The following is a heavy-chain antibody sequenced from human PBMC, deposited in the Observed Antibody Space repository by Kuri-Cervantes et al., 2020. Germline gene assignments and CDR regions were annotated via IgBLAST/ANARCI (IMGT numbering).Heavy chain of an antibody. CDR3: ARAGTMVRTRMDV. Sequence: GGSLRLSCAASGFTFDDYAMHWVRQAPGKGLEWVSGISWNSGSIGYADSVKGRFTISRDNAKNSLYLQMNSLRAEGTAVYYCARAGTMVRTRMDVWGQGTTVTVSS. CDR2: ISWNSGSI. D-gene: IGHD3-10*01. CDR1: GFTFDDYA. V-gene: IGHV3-9*01. J-gene: IGHJ6*02.